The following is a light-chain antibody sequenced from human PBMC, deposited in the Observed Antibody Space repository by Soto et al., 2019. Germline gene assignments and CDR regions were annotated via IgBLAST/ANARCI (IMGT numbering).Light chain of an antibody. Sequence: DSQMGQSPSAMCASVGERVTITCRASRGISNYLAWYQQKPGKVPKLLIYAASTLQSGVPSRFSGSGSGTDFTLTISSLQPEDVATYYCQKYNSAPRTFGQGTKVDIK. V-gene: IGKV1-27*01. CDR2: AAS. CDR1: RGISNY. CDR3: QKYNSAPRT. J-gene: IGKJ1*01.